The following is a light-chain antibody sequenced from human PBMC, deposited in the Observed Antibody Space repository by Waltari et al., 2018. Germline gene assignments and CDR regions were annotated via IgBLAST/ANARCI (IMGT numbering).Light chain of an antibody. V-gene: IGLV2-23*01. CDR2: EGS. Sequence: QSALTQPASVSGSPGQSITISCTGTSSDLGSYNIVSWYQHHPGKAPKVIIYEGSKRPSGVSYRFSGSKSGNTASLTISGLQAEDEADYYCCSFASGSTWVFGGGTKLTVL. J-gene: IGLJ3*02. CDR1: SSDLGSYNI. CDR3: CSFASGSTWV.